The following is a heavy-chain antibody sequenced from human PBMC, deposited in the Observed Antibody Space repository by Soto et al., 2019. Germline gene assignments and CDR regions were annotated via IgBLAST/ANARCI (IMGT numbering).Heavy chain of an antibody. CDR2: IYPGDSDA. Sequence: PGESLKISCKTSGYSFLNYWIGWVRQMPGKGLEWMGIIYPGDSDARYSPSFQGQVTISVDKSISTVYLQWSSLKASDTAMYYCARHIVDTSMTASFNYWGQGTQVTVS. D-gene: IGHD5-18*01. J-gene: IGHJ4*02. V-gene: IGHV5-51*01. CDR1: GYSFLNYW. CDR3: ARHIVDTSMTASFNY.